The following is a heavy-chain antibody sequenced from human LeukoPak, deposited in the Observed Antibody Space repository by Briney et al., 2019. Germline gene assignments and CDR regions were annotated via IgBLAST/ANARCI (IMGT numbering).Heavy chain of an antibody. D-gene: IGHD3-22*01. CDR2: ISYDGSNK. Sequence: GGSLRLSCAASGFTFSSYAMHWVRQAPGKGLEWVAVISYDGSNKYYADSVKGRFTISRDNSKNTLYLQMNSLRAEDTAVYYCARVAYYDRGNDYGMAVWGQGTTVTVSS. CDR3: ARVAYYDRGNDYGMAV. V-gene: IGHV3-30-3*01. J-gene: IGHJ6*02. CDR1: GFTFSSYA.